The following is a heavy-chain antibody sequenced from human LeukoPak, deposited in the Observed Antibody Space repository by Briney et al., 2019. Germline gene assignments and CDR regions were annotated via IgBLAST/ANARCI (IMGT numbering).Heavy chain of an antibody. D-gene: IGHD3-10*01. V-gene: IGHV3-23*01. CDR2: ISGRGGTT. CDR3: ARYLVRGAMIAYFDY. Sequence: GGSLRLSCAASGLTFSTYAMSWVRQAPGKGLEWVSGISGRGGTTDYADSVKGRFTISRDNSKNTVYLQMNSLRAEDTAVYYCARYLVRGAMIAYFDYWGQGTLVTVSS. CDR1: GLTFSTYA. J-gene: IGHJ4*02.